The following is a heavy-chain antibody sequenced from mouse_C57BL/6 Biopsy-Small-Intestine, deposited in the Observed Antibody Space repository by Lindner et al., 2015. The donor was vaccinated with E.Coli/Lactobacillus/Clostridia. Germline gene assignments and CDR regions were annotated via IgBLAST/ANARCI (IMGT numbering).Heavy chain of an antibody. CDR1: GYTFTSET. Sequence: SVKVSCKASGYTFTSETIQWLRQAPGERPEWMGWINPGLGSTMVSPRFQGRVKITMDASASTAFLDLSSLRYEDTAFYYCSRERGGLFEHWGQGTLITVSS. V-gene: IGHV1-84*02. CDR3: SRERGGLFEH. D-gene: IGHD1-1*02. CDR2: INPGLGST. J-gene: IGHJ2*01.